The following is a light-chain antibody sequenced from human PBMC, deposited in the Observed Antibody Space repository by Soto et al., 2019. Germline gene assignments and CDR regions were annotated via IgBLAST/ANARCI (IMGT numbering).Light chain of an antibody. J-gene: IGKJ3*01. Sequence: EIVLTQSPGTLSLSPGERATLSCRASQSVSNNYLAWYQQKPGQAPRLLIYGASNRATGIPDRFSGSGSRTDFTLTITSLQPEDFATYYCQQTSSAPFTFGPGTKVDIK. CDR1: QSVSNNY. CDR2: GAS. V-gene: IGKV3-20*01. CDR3: QQTSSAPFT.